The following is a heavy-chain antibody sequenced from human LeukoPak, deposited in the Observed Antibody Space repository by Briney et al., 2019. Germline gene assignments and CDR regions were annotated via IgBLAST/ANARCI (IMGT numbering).Heavy chain of an antibody. V-gene: IGHV3-74*01. J-gene: IGHJ4*02. CDR2: VNTDGTNT. CDR1: GFTFSSYW. D-gene: IGHD3-22*01. Sequence: PGGSLRLSCAASGFTFSSYWMHWVRLAPGKRLVWVSRVNTDGTNTGYADSVKGRFTISRDNSKNTLFLHMNSLRAEDTAVYYCARGDSGYYRFWGQGTLVTVSS. CDR3: ARGDSGYYRF.